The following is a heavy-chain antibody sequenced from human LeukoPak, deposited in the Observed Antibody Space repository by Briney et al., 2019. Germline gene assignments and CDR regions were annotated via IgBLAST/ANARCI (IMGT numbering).Heavy chain of an antibody. J-gene: IGHJ4*02. CDR1: GGTFSSYA. D-gene: IGHD6-13*01. Sequence: SVKVSCKASGGTFSSYAISWVRQAPGQGLEWMGRIIPIFGTANYAQKFQGRVTITTDESTSTAYMELSSLRSEDTAVYYCARGGIAAAGLLDYWGQGTLVTVSS. CDR2: IIPIFGTA. V-gene: IGHV1-69*05. CDR3: ARGGIAAAGLLDY.